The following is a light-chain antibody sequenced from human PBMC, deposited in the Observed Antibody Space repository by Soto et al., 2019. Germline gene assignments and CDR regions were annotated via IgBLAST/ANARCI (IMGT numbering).Light chain of an antibody. CDR2: AAS. CDR3: QQYGSSQYT. Sequence: EIVLTQSPGTLSLSPGERATLSCRASQSVSSSYLAWYQQKPGQAPRLLIYAASSRATGIPDRFSGSGSGTDFTLTISRLEPEDFAVYYCQQYGSSQYTFGQGTKLESK. CDR1: QSVSSSY. V-gene: IGKV3-20*01. J-gene: IGKJ2*01.